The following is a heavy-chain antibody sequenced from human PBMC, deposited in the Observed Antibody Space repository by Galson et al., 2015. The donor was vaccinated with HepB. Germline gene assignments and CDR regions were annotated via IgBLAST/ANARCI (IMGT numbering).Heavy chain of an antibody. CDR3: AREEGDSSSWNSDSYFDY. Sequence: SLRLSCAASGFTFSSYAMHWVRQAQGKGLEWVAVISYDGSNKYYADSVKGRFTISRDNSKNTLYLQMNSLRAEDTAVYYCAREEGDSSSWNSDSYFDYWGQGTLVTVSS. V-gene: IGHV3-30-3*01. J-gene: IGHJ4*02. D-gene: IGHD6-13*01. CDR2: ISYDGSNK. CDR1: GFTFSSYA.